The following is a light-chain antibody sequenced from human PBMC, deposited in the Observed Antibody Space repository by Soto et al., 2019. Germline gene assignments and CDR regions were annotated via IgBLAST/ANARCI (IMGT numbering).Light chain of an antibody. V-gene: IGLV2-14*01. Sequence: QSVLTQPASVSVSPGQSITISCTGTSSDVGAYNYVSWYLQYPGKAPKLLIYGVTNRPSGVSDRFSSSKSGNTASLTISGLQAEDETDYYCSSYARGSTYVFGTGTKVTVL. CDR3: SSYARGSTYV. CDR1: SSDVGAYNY. J-gene: IGLJ1*01. CDR2: GVT.